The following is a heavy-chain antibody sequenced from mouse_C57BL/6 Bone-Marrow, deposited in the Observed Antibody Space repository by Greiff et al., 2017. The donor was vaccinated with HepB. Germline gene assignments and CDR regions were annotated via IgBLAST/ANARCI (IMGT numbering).Heavy chain of an antibody. V-gene: IGHV1-69*01. CDR3: RSFITTVVASMDY. J-gene: IGHJ4*01. D-gene: IGHD1-1*01. CDR1: GYTFTSYW. CDR2: IDPSDSYT. Sequence: QVQLQQPGAELVMPGASVKLSCKASGYTFTSYWMHWVKQRPGQGLEWIGEIDPSDSYTNYNQKFKGKSTLTVDKSSSTAYMQLSSLTSEDSAVYYCRSFITTVVASMDYWGQGTSVTVSS.